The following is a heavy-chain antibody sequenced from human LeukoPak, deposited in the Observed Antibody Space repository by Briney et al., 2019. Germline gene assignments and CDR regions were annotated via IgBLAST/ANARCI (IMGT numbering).Heavy chain of an antibody. Sequence: GGSLRLSCAASGFIFNIYWMSWVRQAPGKGLEWVANINQDGSEKYYVDSVKGRFTISRDNAKNSLYLQMSSLRVEDTAAYYCARGQGYHPVWGQGTLVTVSS. CDR3: ARGQGYHPV. CDR2: INQDGSEK. J-gene: IGHJ4*02. CDR1: GFIFNIYW. V-gene: IGHV3-7*01. D-gene: IGHD5-18*01.